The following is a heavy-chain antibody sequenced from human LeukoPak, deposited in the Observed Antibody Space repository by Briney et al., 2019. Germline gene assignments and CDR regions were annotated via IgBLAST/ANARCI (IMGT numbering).Heavy chain of an antibody. CDR3: AREGGFDI. V-gene: IGHV3-48*01. CDR1: GFTFSSYS. J-gene: IGHJ3*02. CDR2: ISSSNI. Sequence: GGSLRLSCAASGFTFSSYSMRWVRQAPGKGLEWVSYISSSNIYYADSVKGRFTISRDNGKNSLYLQMNSLRAEDTAVYYCAREGGFDIWGQGTMVTVSS.